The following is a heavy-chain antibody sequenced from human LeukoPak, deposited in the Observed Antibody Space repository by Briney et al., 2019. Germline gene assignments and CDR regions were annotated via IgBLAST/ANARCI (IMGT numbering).Heavy chain of an antibody. Sequence: GASVKVSCKASGYTFTSYAMNWVRQAPGQGLEWMGWINTNTGNPTYAQGFTGRFVFSLDTSVSTAYLQISNLKAEDTAVYYCAREIRGGWHTAFDYWGQGTLVTVSS. V-gene: IGHV7-4-1*02. CDR3: AREIRGGWHTAFDY. CDR1: GYTFTSYA. J-gene: IGHJ4*02. D-gene: IGHD6-19*01. CDR2: INTNTGNP.